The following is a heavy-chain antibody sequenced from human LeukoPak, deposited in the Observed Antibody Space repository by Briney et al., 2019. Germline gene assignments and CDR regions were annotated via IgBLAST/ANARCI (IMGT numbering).Heavy chain of an antibody. CDR2: IYIGGST. CDR1: GFTFSSYA. V-gene: IGHV3-53*01. CDR3: ARDWGYCSSTSCHVFDY. Sequence: PGRSLRLSCAASGFTFSSYAMHWVRQAPGKGLEWVSVIYIGGSTYYSDSVQGRFTISRDISKNTLYLQMNSLRAEDTAVYYCARDWGYCSSTSCHVFDYWGQGTLVTVSS. D-gene: IGHD2-2*01. J-gene: IGHJ4*02.